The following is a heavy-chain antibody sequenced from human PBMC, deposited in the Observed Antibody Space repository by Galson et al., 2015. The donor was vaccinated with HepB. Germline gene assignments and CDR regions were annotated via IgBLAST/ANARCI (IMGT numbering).Heavy chain of an antibody. J-gene: IGHJ5*02. CDR2: VKSKIDGGTK. Sequence: SLRLSCAGSGFTFSSAWMSWVRQVPGKGLEWLGRVKSKIDGGTKDYAAPVNGRVTISRDDSKNTLYLQVNSLKIEDTGVYYCTCWTWQTDDDTSGYYRPVDHWGQGTLVTVSS. CDR1: GFTFSSAW. D-gene: IGHD3-22*01. V-gene: IGHV3-15*05. CDR3: TCWTWQTDDDTSGYYRPVDH.